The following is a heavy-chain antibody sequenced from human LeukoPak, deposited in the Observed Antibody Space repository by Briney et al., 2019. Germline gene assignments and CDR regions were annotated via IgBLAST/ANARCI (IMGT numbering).Heavy chain of an antibody. CDR1: AFTFSDYG. J-gene: IGHJ4*02. CDR2: ISGRSSTI. V-gene: IGHV3-48*01. Sequence: GGSLRLSCAASAFTFSDYGMNWVRQAPGKGLEWISYISGRSSTIYYADSVRGRFTISRDNAKNSMYLQMNSLRAEDTAVYYCARDRLTSGSYFFDYWGQGTLVTVSS. CDR3: ARDRLTSGSYFFDY. D-gene: IGHD1-26*01.